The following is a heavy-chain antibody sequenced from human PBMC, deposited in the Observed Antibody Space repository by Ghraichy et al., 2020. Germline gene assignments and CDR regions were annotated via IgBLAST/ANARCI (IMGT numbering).Heavy chain of an antibody. CDR3: ARAYCSGGSCYSHFDY. CDR1: DGSFSGYY. D-gene: IGHD2-15*01. V-gene: IGHV4-34*01. Sequence: SETLSLTCAVYDGSFSGYYWSWIRQPPGKGLEWIGEINHSGSTNYNPSLKSRVTISVDTSKNQFSLKLSSVTAADTALYYCARAYCSGGSCYSHFDYWGQGTLVTVSS. CDR2: INHSGST. J-gene: IGHJ4*02.